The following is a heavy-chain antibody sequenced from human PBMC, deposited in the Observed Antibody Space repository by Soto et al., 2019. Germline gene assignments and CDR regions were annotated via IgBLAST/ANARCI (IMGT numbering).Heavy chain of an antibody. J-gene: IGHJ4*02. CDR1: GYTFTSYY. Sequence: QVQLVQSGAEVKKPGASVKVSCKASGYTFTSYYMHWVRQAPGQGLDWMGIINPSGGSTSYAQKFQGRVTMTRDTSTSTVYMELSSLRSEDTAVYYCARGPKWELIFSLVYFDYWGQGTLVTVSS. CDR3: ARGPKWELIFSLVYFDY. D-gene: IGHD1-26*01. CDR2: INPSGGST. V-gene: IGHV1-46*01.